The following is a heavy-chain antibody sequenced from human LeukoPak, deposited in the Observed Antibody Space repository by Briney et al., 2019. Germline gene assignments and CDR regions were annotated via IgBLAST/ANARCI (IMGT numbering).Heavy chain of an antibody. CDR1: GFTFSTYS. CDR3: ARANWNDFDY. D-gene: IGHD1-1*01. CDR2: ISTGSSTI. V-gene: IGHV3-48*02. J-gene: IGHJ4*02. Sequence: GRSLRLSCAASGFTFSTYSMIWVRQAPGRGLEWVSYISTGSSTIHYADSVQGRFTISRDNAKNSLYLQMNSLRDEDTAVYYCARANWNDFDYWGQGTLVTVSS.